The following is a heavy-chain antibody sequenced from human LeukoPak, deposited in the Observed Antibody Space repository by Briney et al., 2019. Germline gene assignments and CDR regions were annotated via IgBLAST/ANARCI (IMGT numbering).Heavy chain of an antibody. Sequence: SETLSLTCTVSGGSISSSSYYWGWIRQPPGKGLEWIGSIYYSGSTYYNPSLKSRVTISVDTSKNQFSLKLSSVTAADTAVYYCARHGTGGKNDAFDIWGQGTMVTVSS. CDR3: ARHGTGGKNDAFDI. CDR2: IYYSGST. J-gene: IGHJ3*02. V-gene: IGHV4-39*01. CDR1: GGSISSSSYY. D-gene: IGHD3/OR15-3a*01.